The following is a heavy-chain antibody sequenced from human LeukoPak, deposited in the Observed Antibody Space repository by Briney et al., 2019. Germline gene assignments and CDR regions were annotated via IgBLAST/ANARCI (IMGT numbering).Heavy chain of an antibody. CDR1: GFTFSSYA. Sequence: QAGGSLRLSCAVSGFTFSSYAMSWVRQAPGKGLEWVSGISISGGNTHYADSVKGRFTISRDNSKNTLYLQMNSLRAEDTAVYYCATQRNFWSGYFDYWGQGTLVTVSS. CDR2: ISISGGNT. CDR3: ATQRNFWSGYFDY. V-gene: IGHV3-23*01. D-gene: IGHD3-3*01. J-gene: IGHJ4*02.